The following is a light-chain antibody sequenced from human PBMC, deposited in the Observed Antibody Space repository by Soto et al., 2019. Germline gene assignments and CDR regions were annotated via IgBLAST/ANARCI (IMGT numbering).Light chain of an antibody. Sequence: SYELTQPPSVSVSPGQTASITCSGDKLGDKFASWYQQKPGQSPVLVMYQDSKRPSGIPERFSGSNSGNTATLTIRGTQAMDEADYYCQAWDNSIVLFGGGTKLTVL. V-gene: IGLV3-1*01. CDR2: QDS. CDR3: QAWDNSIVL. J-gene: IGLJ2*01. CDR1: KLGDKF.